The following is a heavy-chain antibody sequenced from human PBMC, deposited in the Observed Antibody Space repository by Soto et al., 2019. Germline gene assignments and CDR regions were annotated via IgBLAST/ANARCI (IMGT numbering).Heavy chain of an antibody. CDR1: GYTFTGYY. V-gene: IGHV1-2*04. D-gene: IGHD2-15*01. J-gene: IGHJ6*02. CDR2: INPNSGGT. Sequence: ASVKVSCKASGYTFTGYYMHWVRQAPGQGLEWMGWINPNSGGTNYAQKFQGWVTMTRDTSISTAYMELSRLRSDDTAVYYCATDYCSGGSCYGYYGMDGWGQGTTVTVSS. CDR3: ATDYCSGGSCYGYYGMDG.